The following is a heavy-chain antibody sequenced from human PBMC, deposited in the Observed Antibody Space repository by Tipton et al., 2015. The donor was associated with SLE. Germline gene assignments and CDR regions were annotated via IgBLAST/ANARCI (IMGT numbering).Heavy chain of an antibody. CDR1: GYTFTSYY. CDR3: AREANMGRGYYCGGY. V-gene: IGHV1-46*01. CDR2: INPSGGSA. Sequence: QSGPEVKKPGASVKVSCKASGYTFTSYYMHWVRQAPGQGLEWMGIINPSGGSASYAQKFQGRVTMTRDTSTSTVYMELSSLSSEDGAVYYCAREANMGRGYYCGGYWGQGTLVTGSS. J-gene: IGHJ4*02. D-gene: IGHD3-22*01.